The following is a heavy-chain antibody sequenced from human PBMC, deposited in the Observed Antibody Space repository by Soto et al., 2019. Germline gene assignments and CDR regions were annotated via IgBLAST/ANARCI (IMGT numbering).Heavy chain of an antibody. J-gene: IGHJ6*02. CDR2: ISSSSSYI. V-gene: IGHV3-21*01. Sequence: EVQLVEAGGGLVKPGGSLRLSCAASGFTFSSYSMNWVRQDPGKGLEWVSSISSSSSYIYYADSVKGRFTISRDNAKNSLYLQMNSLRAEDTAVYYCARDRYSGYDYDSYGMDVWGQGTTVTVSS. D-gene: IGHD5-12*01. CDR3: ARDRYSGYDYDSYGMDV. CDR1: GFTFSSYS.